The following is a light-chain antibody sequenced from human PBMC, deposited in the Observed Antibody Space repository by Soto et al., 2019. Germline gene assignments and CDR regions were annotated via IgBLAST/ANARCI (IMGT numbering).Light chain of an antibody. CDR3: QQYGSSPLYT. V-gene: IGKV3-20*01. Sequence: EIVLTQSPGTLSLSLGERATLSCRASQTVNSNYLAWYQQHPGQAPRLLIYSASSRATGIPDRFSGSGSGTDFTLTISRLEPEDFAVYYCQQYGSSPLYTFGQGTKLEIK. J-gene: IGKJ2*01. CDR2: SAS. CDR1: QTVNSNY.